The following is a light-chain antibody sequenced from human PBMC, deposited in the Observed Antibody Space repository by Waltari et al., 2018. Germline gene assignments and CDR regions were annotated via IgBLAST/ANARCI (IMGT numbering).Light chain of an antibody. V-gene: IGKV1-6*01. J-gene: IGKJ1*01. CDR2: AAS. CDR3: LQDYNYPWT. CDR1: QSIRYD. Sequence: AIQMTQSPSSLSASVGDKVTITCRASQSIRYDLGWYQQKPGKAPKLLIYAASSLQSGVPSRFSGGGAGTEFTLTISSLQPEDFATYYCLQDYNYPWTFGQGTKVEIK.